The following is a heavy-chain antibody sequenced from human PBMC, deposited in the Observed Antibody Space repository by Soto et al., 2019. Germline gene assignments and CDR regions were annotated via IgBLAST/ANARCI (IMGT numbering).Heavy chain of an antibody. CDR1: GFSLSTSGVG. Sequence: QITLKESGPTLVKPTQTLTLTCTFSGFSLSTSGVGVGWIRQPPGKALEWLALIYWDDDKRYSPSLKSRLTITKDTSKNRVVLTMTNMDPVDTXXYXXXXXXXGXFDPWGQGTLVTVSS. CDR2: IYWDDDK. J-gene: IGHJ5*02. CDR3: XXXXXGXFDP. V-gene: IGHV2-5*02.